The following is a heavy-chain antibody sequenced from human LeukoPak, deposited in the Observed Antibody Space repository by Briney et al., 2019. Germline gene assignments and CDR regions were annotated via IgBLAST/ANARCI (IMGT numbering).Heavy chain of an antibody. D-gene: IGHD4-17*01. J-gene: IGHJ4*02. CDR2: ISAYNGNT. CDR1: GYTFTSYG. Sequence: ASVKVSCKASGYTFTSYGISWVRQAPGQGLEWMGWISAYNGNTNYAQKLQGRVTMTTDTSTSTAYMELRSLRSDDTAVYYYARDRPDYGDYVFMSDYWGQGTLVTVSS. CDR3: ARDRPDYGDYVFMSDY. V-gene: IGHV1-18*01.